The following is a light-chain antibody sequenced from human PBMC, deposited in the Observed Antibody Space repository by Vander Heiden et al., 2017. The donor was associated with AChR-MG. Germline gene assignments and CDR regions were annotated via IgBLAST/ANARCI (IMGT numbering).Light chain of an antibody. Sequence: EIALTQSSGTLSLSPAETATLTCRASQRVSSSYLAWYQQKPGQAPRLLIYGASSRATGIPDRFSGSGSGTDFTLTISRLEPEDFAVYYCQQDSSSLTFGGGTKVEIK. CDR2: GAS. CDR3: QQDSSSLT. V-gene: IGKV3-20*01. J-gene: IGKJ4*01. CDR1: QRVSSSY.